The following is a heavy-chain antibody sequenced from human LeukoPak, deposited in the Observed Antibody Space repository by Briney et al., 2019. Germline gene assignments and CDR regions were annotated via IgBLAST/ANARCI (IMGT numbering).Heavy chain of an antibody. CDR2: IYSGGST. V-gene: IGHV3-53*01. CDR1: GFTVSNNY. J-gene: IGHJ3*02. CDR3: ARDALTDYSRAFDI. Sequence: GGSLRLSCTASGFTVSNNYVNWVRQAPGKGLEWVSVIYSGGSTYYADSVKGRFTISRDNPKNTLYLQMNSLRVEDTAVYYCARDALTDYSRAFDIWGQGTMVTVFS. D-gene: IGHD3-16*01.